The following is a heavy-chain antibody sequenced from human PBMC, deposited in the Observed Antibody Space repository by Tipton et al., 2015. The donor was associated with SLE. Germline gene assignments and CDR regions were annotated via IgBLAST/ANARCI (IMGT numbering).Heavy chain of an antibody. V-gene: IGHV4-39*01. J-gene: IGHJ5*02. CDR1: GVSVRSNSYY. Sequence: TLSLTCSVSGVSVRSNSYYWGWIRQPPGKGPEWIGRITNNGNTYYIPSLQSRVTMSVDTSKNHFSLKFRSVTAADTAVYYCWGHETNYGRNWFDPWGQGILVTVSS. CDR3: WGHETNYGRNWFDP. D-gene: IGHD2-8*01. CDR2: ITNNGNT.